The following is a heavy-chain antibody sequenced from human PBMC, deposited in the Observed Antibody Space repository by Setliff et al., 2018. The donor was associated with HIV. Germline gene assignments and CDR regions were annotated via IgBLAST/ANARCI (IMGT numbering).Heavy chain of an antibody. CDR3: ARWVIRGYNYGLGGEFDP. J-gene: IGHJ5*02. D-gene: IGHD5-18*01. V-gene: IGHV1-69*01. CDR1: GGTFSSYA. Sequence: VSCKASGGTFSSYAMTWVRQAPGQGLEWLGGIIPILGTSNFAQKFQDRVTFTADESTSTAYLELSSLRSEDTAVYYCARWVIRGYNYGLGGEFDPWGQGTLVTVSS. CDR2: IIPILGTS.